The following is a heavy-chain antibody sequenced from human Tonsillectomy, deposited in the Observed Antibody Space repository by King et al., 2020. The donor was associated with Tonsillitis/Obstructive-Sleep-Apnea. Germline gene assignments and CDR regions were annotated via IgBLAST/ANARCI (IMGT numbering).Heavy chain of an antibody. CDR2: ISSSSSYI. J-gene: IGHJ4*02. V-gene: IGHV3-21*01. CDR3: AAPYPCGGDCYLDY. Sequence: VQLVESGGGLVKPGGSLRLSCAASGFTFSSYSMNWVCQAPGKGLEWVSSISSSSSYIYYADSVKGRFTISRDNAKNSLYLQMNSLRAEDTAVYYCAAPYPCGGDCYLDYWGQGTLVTVSS. CDR1: GFTFSSYS. D-gene: IGHD2-21*01.